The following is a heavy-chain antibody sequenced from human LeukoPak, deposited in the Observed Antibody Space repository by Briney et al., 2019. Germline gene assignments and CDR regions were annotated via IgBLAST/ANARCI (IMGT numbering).Heavy chain of an antibody. CDR1: GGTFSSYA. CDR2: IIPIFGIA. D-gene: IGHD3-3*01. V-gene: IGHV1-69*04. J-gene: IGHJ6*02. Sequence: SVKVSCKASGGTFSSYAISWVRQAPGQGLEWMGRIIPIFGIANYAQKFQGRVTITADKSTSTAYMELSSLRSEDTAVYYCAKHPDFLLEWLLYGMDVWGQGTTVTVSS. CDR3: AKHPDFLLEWLLYGMDV.